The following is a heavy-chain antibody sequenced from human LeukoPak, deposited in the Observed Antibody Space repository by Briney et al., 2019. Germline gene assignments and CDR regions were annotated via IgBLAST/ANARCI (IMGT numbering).Heavy chain of an antibody. CDR3: AKRDDSGGNLVDL. V-gene: IGHV4-39*02. J-gene: IGHJ4*02. CDR2: IYYSGRT. Sequence: SETLSLTCTVSGGSIRSGSHYWAWILQPPGMVLEWIGRIYYSGRTYYNPSTEILVTTSEDTSKNHFSLKLSSLSAADTSVYYCAKRDDSGGNLVDLWGQGTLVTVS. CDR1: GGSIRSGSHY. D-gene: IGHD3-22*01.